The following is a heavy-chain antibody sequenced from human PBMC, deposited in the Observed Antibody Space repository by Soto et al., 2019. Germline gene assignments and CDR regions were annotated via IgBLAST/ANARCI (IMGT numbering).Heavy chain of an antibody. Sequence: GGSLRLSCAASGFTFSSYWMHWVRQAPGKGLVWVSRINSDGSSTSYADSVKGRFTISRDNAKNTLYLQMNSLRAEDTAVYYCARRGYDFWSGYYPYYFDYWGQGTLVTVSS. J-gene: IGHJ4*02. CDR3: ARRGYDFWSGYYPYYFDY. D-gene: IGHD3-3*01. CDR1: GFTFSSYW. CDR2: INSDGSST. V-gene: IGHV3-74*01.